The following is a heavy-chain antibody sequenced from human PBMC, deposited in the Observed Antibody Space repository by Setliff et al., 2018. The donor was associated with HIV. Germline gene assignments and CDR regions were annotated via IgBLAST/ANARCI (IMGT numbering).Heavy chain of an antibody. V-gene: IGHV4-34*01. D-gene: IGHD5-12*01. CDR3: ARGGQSSGYAIEY. J-gene: IGHJ4*02. CDR2: INHSGST. CDR1: GGSFSGYY. Sequence: PSETLSLTCAVYGGSFSGYYWSWIRQPPGKGLEWIGEINHSGSTNYNPSLKSRVTISVDTSKNQFSLKLSSVTAADTAVFYCARGGQSSGYAIEYWGQGTLVTVSS.